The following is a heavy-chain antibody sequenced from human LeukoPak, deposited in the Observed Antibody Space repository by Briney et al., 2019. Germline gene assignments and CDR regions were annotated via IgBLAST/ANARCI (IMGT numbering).Heavy chain of an antibody. V-gene: IGHV3-23*01. D-gene: IGHD1-26*01. Sequence: PGGSLRLSCAASEFTFSYYAMSWVRQAPGKGLEWVSAISGSGGSTYYADSVKGRFTISRDNSKNTLYLQMNSLRAGDTAVYYCARKSGSYPDYWGQGTLVTVSS. J-gene: IGHJ4*02. CDR2: ISGSGGST. CDR3: ARKSGSYPDY. CDR1: EFTFSYYA.